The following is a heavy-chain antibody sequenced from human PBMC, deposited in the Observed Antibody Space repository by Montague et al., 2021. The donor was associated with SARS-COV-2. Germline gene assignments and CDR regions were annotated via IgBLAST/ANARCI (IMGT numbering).Heavy chain of an antibody. CDR1: GGSFSGYY. Sequence: SETLSLTRAVYGGSFSGYYWSWIRQPPGKGLEWIGEINHSGSTNXNPSLKSRVTISVDTSKNQFSLKLSSVTAADTAVYYCARANGYYFDYWGQGTLVTVSS. CDR2: INHSGST. D-gene: IGHD2-8*01. J-gene: IGHJ4*02. CDR3: ARANGYYFDY. V-gene: IGHV4-34*01.